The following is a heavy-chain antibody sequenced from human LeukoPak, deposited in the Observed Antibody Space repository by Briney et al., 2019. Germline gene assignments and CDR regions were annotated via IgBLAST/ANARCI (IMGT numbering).Heavy chain of an antibody. J-gene: IGHJ3*02. CDR3: ARVGGATIDDALNT. Sequence: ESLKISCKGSGYSFPSYWIGWVRQMPGKGLEWMGIIYPGDSDTRYSPSFQGQVPISADKSISTAYLQWSSLKASDTARYFGARVGGATIDDALNTWGQGTMVTVSP. CDR2: IYPGDSDT. CDR1: GYSFPSYW. D-gene: IGHD1-26*01. V-gene: IGHV5-51*01.